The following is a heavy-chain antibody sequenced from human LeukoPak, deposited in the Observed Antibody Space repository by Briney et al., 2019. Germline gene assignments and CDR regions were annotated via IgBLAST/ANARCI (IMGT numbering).Heavy chain of an antibody. CDR2: INSDGSST. CDR3: ANIAAAGILFDY. V-gene: IGHV3-74*01. Sequence: GGSLRLSCAASGFTFSSYWMHWVRQAPGKGLVWVSRINSDGSSTSYADSVKGRFTISRDNSKNTLYLQMNSLRAEDTAVYYCANIAAAGILFDYWGQGTLVTVSS. J-gene: IGHJ4*02. D-gene: IGHD6-13*01. CDR1: GFTFSSYW.